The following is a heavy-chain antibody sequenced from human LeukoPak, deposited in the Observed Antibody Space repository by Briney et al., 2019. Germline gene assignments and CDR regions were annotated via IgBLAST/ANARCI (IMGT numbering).Heavy chain of an antibody. V-gene: IGHV4-59*08. J-gene: IGHJ4*02. CDR1: GGSISSYY. CDR2: IYYSGST. D-gene: IGHD3-22*01. Sequence: SETLSLTCTVSGGSISSYYWSWIRQPPGKGLEWIGYIYYSGSTNYNPSLKSRVTISVDTSKNQFSLKLSSVTAADTAVYYCASQISSGYLYYFDYWGQGTLVTVSS. CDR3: ASQISSGYLYYFDY.